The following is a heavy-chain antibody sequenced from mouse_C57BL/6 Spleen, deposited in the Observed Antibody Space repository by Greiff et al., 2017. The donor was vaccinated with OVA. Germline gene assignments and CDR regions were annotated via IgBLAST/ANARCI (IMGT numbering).Heavy chain of an antibody. V-gene: IGHV1-59*01. CDR2: IDPSDSYT. CDR3: ARGGYYGSSYYYAMDY. J-gene: IGHJ4*01. CDR1: GYTFTSYW. Sequence: VQLQQPGAELVRPGTSVKLSCKASGYTFTSYWMHWVKQRPGQGLEWIGVIDPSDSYTNYNQKFKGKATLTVDTSSSTAYMQLSSLTSEDSAVYYCARGGYYGSSYYYAMDYWGQGTSVTVSS. D-gene: IGHD1-1*01.